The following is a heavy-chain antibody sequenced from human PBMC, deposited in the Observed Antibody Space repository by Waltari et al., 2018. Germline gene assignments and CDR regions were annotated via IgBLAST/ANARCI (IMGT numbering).Heavy chain of an antibody. CDR1: GFTFSSYS. CDR3: ARDRSHGDGFDY. Sequence: EVQLVESGGGLVKPGGSLRLSCAASGFTFSSYSMNWVRQAPGKGLEWVSSISSSSRYIYYADSVKGRFTIARDNAKNSLYLQMNSLRAEDTAVYYCARDRSHGDGFDYWGQGTLVTVSS. CDR2: ISSSSRYI. J-gene: IGHJ4*02. V-gene: IGHV3-21*01. D-gene: IGHD7-27*01.